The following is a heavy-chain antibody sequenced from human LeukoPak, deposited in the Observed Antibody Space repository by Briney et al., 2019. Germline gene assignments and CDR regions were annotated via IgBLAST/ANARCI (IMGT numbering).Heavy chain of an antibody. V-gene: IGHV4-39*02. D-gene: IGHD4-17*01. CDR3: ARTSTVTAFDY. Sequence: RPSETLSLTCTVSGGSISSSTYYWGWIRQPPGKGLEWIGTIYYSGSTYYNPSLKSRVAISVDTSNNHFSLKLTSVTAADTAVYYCARTSTVTAFDYWGQGTLVTVSS. CDR2: IYYSGST. CDR1: GGSISSSTYY. J-gene: IGHJ4*02.